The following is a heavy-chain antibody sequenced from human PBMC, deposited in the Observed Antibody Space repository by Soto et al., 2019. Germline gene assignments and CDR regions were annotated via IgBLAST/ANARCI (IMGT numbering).Heavy chain of an antibody. V-gene: IGHV4-59*02. CDR3: ARGRSITMVRGYYGMVV. Sequence: PSETLSLTCTVSGGSVTTYYWTWIRQPPGKGLEWIGYSYHSGSTNYNPSLNSRVTISVDTSKNQFSLKLSSVTAADTAVYYCARGRSITMVRGYYGMVVWGQGTTVTVSS. CDR1: GGSVTTYY. D-gene: IGHD3-10*01. J-gene: IGHJ6*02. CDR2: SYHSGST.